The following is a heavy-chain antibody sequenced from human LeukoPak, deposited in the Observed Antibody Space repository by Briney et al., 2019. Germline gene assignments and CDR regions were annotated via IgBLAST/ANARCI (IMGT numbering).Heavy chain of an antibody. CDR2: ISSDGTNT. J-gene: IGHJ4*02. CDR1: GFTFSTYW. Sequence: GGSLSLSCAPSGFTFSTYWMQSVRQAPGKGLVWVARISSDGTNTNHADSVKGRFTISRDNAKNTLYLQMNSLRADDTAVYYCAKSAMVNWGAFDYWGQGTLATVSS. CDR3: AKSAMVNWGAFDY. V-gene: IGHV3-74*01. D-gene: IGHD5-18*01.